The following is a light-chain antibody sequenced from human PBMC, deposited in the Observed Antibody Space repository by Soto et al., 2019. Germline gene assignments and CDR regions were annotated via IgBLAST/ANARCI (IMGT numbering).Light chain of an antibody. J-gene: IGKJ4*01. CDR2: GAS. V-gene: IGKV3-15*01. Sequence: EIVMTHSPATLSVSPGERATLSCRASQSVSSNLAWYQQKPGQAPRLLIYGASTRATGIPARFSGSGSGTEFTLTISRLEPEDFAVYYCRQYGRSLASAIGGGTKVDIK. CDR1: QSVSSN. CDR3: RQYGRSLASA.